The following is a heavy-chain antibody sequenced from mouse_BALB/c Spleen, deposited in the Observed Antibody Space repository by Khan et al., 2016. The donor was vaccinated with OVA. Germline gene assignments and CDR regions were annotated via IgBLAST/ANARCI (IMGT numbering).Heavy chain of an antibody. CDR2: IRYSGST. V-gene: IGHV3-1*02. CDR1: GFSFTSGYV. Sequence: EVELEESGPGLVKPSQSLSLTCAVTGFSFTSGYVWYLIRQSPEDKLEWMGYIRYSGSTNYNPSLNSRITITRDTSKHQFFLQLNSVTTEDTATYYCARTARIKYWGQGTTLTVSS. D-gene: IGHD1-2*01. CDR3: ARTARIKY. J-gene: IGHJ2*01.